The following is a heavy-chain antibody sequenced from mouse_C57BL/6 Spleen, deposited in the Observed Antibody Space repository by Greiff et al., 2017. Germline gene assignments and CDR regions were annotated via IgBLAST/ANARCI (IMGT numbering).Heavy chain of an antibody. Sequence: EVKLVESGGDLVTPGGSLKLSCAASGFTFSSYGMSWVRQTPDKRLEWVATISSGGSYTYYPDSVKGRFTISRDNAKNTLYLQMSSMKSEDTAMYYCARHDCGSSHDYWGQGTTLSVSS. J-gene: IGHJ2*01. CDR1: GFTFSSYG. V-gene: IGHV5-6*01. D-gene: IGHD1-1*01. CDR2: ISSGGSYT. CDR3: ARHDCGSSHDY.